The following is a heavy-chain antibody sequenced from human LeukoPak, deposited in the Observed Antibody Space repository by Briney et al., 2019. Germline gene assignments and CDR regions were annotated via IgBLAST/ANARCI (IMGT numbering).Heavy chain of an antibody. CDR2: IYTGGNT. J-gene: IGHJ4*02. Sequence: QPGGSLRLSCSASGFTVITTYMSWVRQAPGKGLECVSVIYTGGNTYNADSVKGRFTISINNSENKIYLQMESLRPEDAAVYYCARGGYNGHDPYYFDSWGQGSLVTVSS. D-gene: IGHD5-12*01. V-gene: IGHV3-53*04. CDR1: GFTVITTY. CDR3: ARGGYNGHDPYYFDS.